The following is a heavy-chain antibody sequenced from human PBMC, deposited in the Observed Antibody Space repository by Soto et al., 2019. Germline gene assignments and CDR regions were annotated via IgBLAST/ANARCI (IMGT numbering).Heavy chain of an antibody. J-gene: IGHJ3*01. V-gene: IGHV2-5*02. CDR1: GFSLRTRGVA. CDR3: AHLFYDILTGYYKNGFDV. D-gene: IGHD3-9*01. Sequence: SGPTLVNPTQTLTLTCTFSGFSLRTRGVAVGWVRQPPGEALEWLALIFWDDDKRYSPSLKSRLTITKDTSQNQVVLIMTNMDPVDTATYYCAHLFYDILTGYYKNGFDVWGQGTMVTVSS. CDR2: IFWDDDK.